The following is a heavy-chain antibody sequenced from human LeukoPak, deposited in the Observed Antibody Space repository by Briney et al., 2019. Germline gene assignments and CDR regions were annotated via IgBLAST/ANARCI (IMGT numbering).Heavy chain of an antibody. Sequence: GASVKVSCKASGYTFTSYGISWVRQAPGQGLEWMGWISAYNGNTNYAQKLQGRVTMTTDTSTSTAYMELRSLRSDDTAVYYCARDLESIAAAGLYYYYYMDVWGKGTTVTVSS. CDR2: ISAYNGNT. CDR3: ARDLESIAAAGLYYYYYMDV. D-gene: IGHD6-13*01. V-gene: IGHV1-18*01. CDR1: GYTFTSYG. J-gene: IGHJ6*03.